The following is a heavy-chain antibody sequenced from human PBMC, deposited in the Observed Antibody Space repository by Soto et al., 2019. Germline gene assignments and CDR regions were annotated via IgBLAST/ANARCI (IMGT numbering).Heavy chain of an antibody. J-gene: IGHJ4*02. Sequence: ASVKVSCKASGGTFSSYTISWVRQAPGQGLEWMGIIIPSDGTTTYAQKFQGRVTMTRDTSTSTVYMELSSLRSEDTAVYYCARDRRDGYNTFDYWGQGTLVTVSS. D-gene: IGHD5-12*01. CDR1: GGTFSSYT. V-gene: IGHV1-69*08. CDR3: ARDRRDGYNTFDY. CDR2: IIPSDGTT.